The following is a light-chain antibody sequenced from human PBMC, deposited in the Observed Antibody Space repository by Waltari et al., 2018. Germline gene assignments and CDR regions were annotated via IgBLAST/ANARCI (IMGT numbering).Light chain of an antibody. CDR2: DVS. V-gene: IGKV3-11*01. CDR3: QQRNKWPVT. Sequence: DIVLTQSPATLSLSPGERATLSCRASQSVANYLAWYQQKPGQAPRLLIYDVSNRATDIPARFSGSGFSTDFTLTLSDLKPEDIAVYYCQQRNKWPVTFGGGTKVEIK. J-gene: IGKJ4*01. CDR1: QSVANY.